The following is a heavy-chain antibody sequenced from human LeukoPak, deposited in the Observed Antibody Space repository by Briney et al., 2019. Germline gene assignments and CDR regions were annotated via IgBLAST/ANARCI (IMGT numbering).Heavy chain of an antibody. CDR1: GGSISGYY. Sequence: PSETLSLTCTVSGGSISGYYWSWIRQPPGKGLEWIGYIHHTGTTHYNPSLESRVTMSVDSYKNQFSLKLTSVTAADTAVYYCARGSPRVESWGQGTRVTVSS. V-gene: IGHV4-59*13. CDR3: ARGSPRVES. CDR2: IHHTGTT. J-gene: IGHJ4*02.